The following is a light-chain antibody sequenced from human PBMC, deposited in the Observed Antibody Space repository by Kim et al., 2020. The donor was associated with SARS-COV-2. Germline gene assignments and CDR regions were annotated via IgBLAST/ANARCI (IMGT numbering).Light chain of an antibody. Sequence: EVVMTQSPATLSVSPGERATLSCRASQSVSSNLAWYQQNPGQAPRLLISDASTRATGIPARFSGSGSGTEFTVTISSLQSEDFAVYYCQQYHLWPITFGQGTRLEIK. CDR3: QQYHLWPIT. J-gene: IGKJ5*01. CDR2: DAS. CDR1: QSVSSN. V-gene: IGKV3-15*01.